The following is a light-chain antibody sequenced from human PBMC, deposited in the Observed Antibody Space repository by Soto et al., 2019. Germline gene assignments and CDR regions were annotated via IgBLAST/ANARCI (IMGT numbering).Light chain of an antibody. J-gene: IGKJ1*01. CDR3: QHFYRYPWT. Sequence: DIQMTQSPSTLSASVGDRVTITCRASQSVDTCLAWYQQKPGKAPHLLIYKASSLATGVPSRFSGSGSVTEFTLTISSLQPDDFATYYCQHFYRYPWTFVQGTKMEIK. CDR2: KAS. CDR1: QSVDTC. V-gene: IGKV1-5*03.